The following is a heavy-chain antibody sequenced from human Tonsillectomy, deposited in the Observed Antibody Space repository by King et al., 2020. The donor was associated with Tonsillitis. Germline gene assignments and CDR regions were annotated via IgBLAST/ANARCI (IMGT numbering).Heavy chain of an antibody. J-gene: IGHJ4*02. CDR1: GYSMRSGYY. V-gene: IGHV4-38-2*01. CDR3: ARAPHLESPFSLNYFDY. CDR2: IHHTGST. D-gene: IGHD2/OR15-2a*01. Sequence: VQLQESGPGLVKPSETLSLTCGVSGYSMRSGYYWGWIRQPPGKGLEWIGAIHHTGSTYYNPSLKSRVTISVDTSSNQFSLSVTSVTAADTAVYFCARAPHLESPFSLNYFDYWGRGTLVIVSS.